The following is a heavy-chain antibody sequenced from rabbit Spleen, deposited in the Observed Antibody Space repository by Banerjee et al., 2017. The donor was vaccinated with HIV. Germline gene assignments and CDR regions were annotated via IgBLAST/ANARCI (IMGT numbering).Heavy chain of an antibody. CDR2: IYAGSSGTT. Sequence: QEQLVESGGGLVQPGGSLKLSCKASGFDFSTYSMSWVRQAPGKGLEWIACIYAGSSGTTYYASWAKGRFTISKTSSTTVTLQMTSLTAADTATYFCARDDYVGSGYVLWGPGTLVTVS. V-gene: IGHV1S45*01. D-gene: IGHD8-1*01. CDR3: ARDDYVGSGYVL. CDR1: GFDFSTYS. J-gene: IGHJ4*01.